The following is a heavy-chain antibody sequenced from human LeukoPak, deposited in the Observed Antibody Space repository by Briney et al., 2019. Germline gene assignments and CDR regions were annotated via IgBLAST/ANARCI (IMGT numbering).Heavy chain of an antibody. D-gene: IGHD2/OR15-2a*01. V-gene: IGHV4-59*06. CDR2: IYYSGST. J-gene: IGHJ6*02. Sequence: KPSETLSLTCTVSGASITTYYWSWIRQPPGKGLEWIGYIYYSGSTYYNPSLKSRVTISVDTSKNQFSLKLSSVTAADTAVYYCAGTLFRVYYYGMDVWGQGTTVTVSS. CDR1: GASITTYY. CDR3: AGTLFRVYYYGMDV.